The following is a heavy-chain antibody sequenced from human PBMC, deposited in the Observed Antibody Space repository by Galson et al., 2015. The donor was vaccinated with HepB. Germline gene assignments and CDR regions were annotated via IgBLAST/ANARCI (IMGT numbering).Heavy chain of an antibody. CDR2: IDPSDSYT. J-gene: IGHJ1*01. V-gene: IGHV5-10-1*01. D-gene: IGHD3-10*01. CDR3: ARHRGIGELVWEH. Sequence: QSGAEVKKPGESLKISCTGSGYSFTTHWISWVRQMPGKGLEWMGRIDPSDSYTYYSPSFQGHVSISVDKAITTVYLQWSSLKASDTAMYYCARHRGIGELVWEHWGQGTLVTVSS. CDR1: GYSFTTHW.